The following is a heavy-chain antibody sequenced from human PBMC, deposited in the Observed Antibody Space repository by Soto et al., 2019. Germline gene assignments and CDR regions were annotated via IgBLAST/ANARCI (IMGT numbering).Heavy chain of an antibody. CDR3: TTDRPYDYDGSCYDH. CDR2: IKSKVDGGTR. V-gene: IGHV3-15*07. J-gene: IGHJ4*02. Sequence: GGSLRLSCAGSGFIFSNAWINWVRQAPGKGLEWVGRIKSKVDGGTRDYIAPVKGRFTISRDDSKNTVYLQMNSLKSEDTAVYHCTTDRPYDYDGSCYDHRGQGTLVTVSS. CDR1: GFIFSNAW. D-gene: IGHD3-22*01.